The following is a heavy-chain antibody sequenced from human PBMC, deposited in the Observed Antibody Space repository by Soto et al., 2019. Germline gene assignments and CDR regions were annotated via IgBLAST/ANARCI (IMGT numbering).Heavy chain of an antibody. CDR1: GFTFSSYG. CDR3: ARDLLVVVPAANFEFDP. V-gene: IGHV3-33*01. J-gene: IGHJ5*02. CDR2: IWYDGSNK. D-gene: IGHD2-2*01. Sequence: GGSLRLSCAASGFTFSSYGMHWVRQAPGKGLEWVAVIWYDGSNKYYADSVKGRFTISRDNSKNTLYLQMNSLRAEDTAVYYCARDLLVVVPAANFEFDPWGQGTLVTVSS.